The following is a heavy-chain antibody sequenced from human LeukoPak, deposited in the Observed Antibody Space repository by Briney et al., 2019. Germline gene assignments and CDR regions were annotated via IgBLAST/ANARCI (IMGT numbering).Heavy chain of an antibody. CDR3: ASSSSGYYLH. CDR2: IYHSGSA. D-gene: IGHD3-22*01. Sequence: SGTLSLTCAVSGGSISSSNWWSWVRQSPGKGLEWIGEIYHSGSANYNPSLDSRITISVDKSKNQLSLKLSSVTAADTAVYYCASSSSGYYLHWGQGTLVTVSS. CDR1: GGSISSSNW. V-gene: IGHV4-4*02. J-gene: IGHJ4*02.